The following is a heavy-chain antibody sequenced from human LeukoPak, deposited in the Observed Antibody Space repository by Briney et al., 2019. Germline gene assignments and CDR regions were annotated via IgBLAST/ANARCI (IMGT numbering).Heavy chain of an antibody. V-gene: IGHV4-30-4*08. J-gene: IGHJ4*02. CDR2: IYYSGST. CDR1: GGSISSGDYY. Sequence: ASETLSLTCTVSGGSISSGDYYWSWIRQPPGKGLEWIGYIYYSGSTYYNPSLKSRVTISVDTSKNQFSLKLSSVTAADTAVCYCARVNPGMAAIDYWGQGTLVTVSS. D-gene: IGHD2-15*01. CDR3: ARVNPGMAAIDY.